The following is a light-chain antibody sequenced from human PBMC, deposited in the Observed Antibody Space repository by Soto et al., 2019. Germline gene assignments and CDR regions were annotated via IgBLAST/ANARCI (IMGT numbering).Light chain of an antibody. V-gene: IGKV3-15*01. J-gene: IGKJ1*01. CDR2: GAS. CDR3: QQYNNWPRT. Sequence: EIVMTQSPATLSVSPGERATLSCRASQSVSSSLAWYQQKPGQAPRLLIYGASTRATGIPARFSGSGSGTVFTLTISSLQSEDFAVYYCQQYNNWPRTFGQGTKV. CDR1: QSVSSS.